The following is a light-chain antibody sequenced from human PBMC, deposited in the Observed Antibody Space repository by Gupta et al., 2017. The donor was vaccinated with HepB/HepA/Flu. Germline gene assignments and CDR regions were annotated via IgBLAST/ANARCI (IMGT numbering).Light chain of an antibody. CDR2: LGS. CDR1: QSLVHSNGYNY. V-gene: IGKV2-28*01. CDR3: RQALESPRT. J-gene: IGKJ2*02. Sequence: DIVMTQTPLSLPVTPGEPASISCRSSQSLVHSNGYNYLDWYLQKPGQSPQLLIYLGSNRASGVPDRFSGSGSGADFTLKISRVDADDVGVYYCRQALESPRTFGQGTKMEIK.